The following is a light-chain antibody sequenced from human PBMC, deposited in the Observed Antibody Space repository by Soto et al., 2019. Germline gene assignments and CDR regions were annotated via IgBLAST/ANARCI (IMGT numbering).Light chain of an antibody. CDR1: QSVSSNF. CDR2: GAS. V-gene: IGKV3-20*01. Sequence: EIVMPQSQATLSVSPGERATLSCRASQSVSSNFLAWYQQKPGQAPRLLIYGASNRATGIPDRFSGSGSGTDFTLTISRLEPEDFAVYYCQQYGSSPRTFGQGTKVDIK. J-gene: IGKJ1*01. CDR3: QQYGSSPRT.